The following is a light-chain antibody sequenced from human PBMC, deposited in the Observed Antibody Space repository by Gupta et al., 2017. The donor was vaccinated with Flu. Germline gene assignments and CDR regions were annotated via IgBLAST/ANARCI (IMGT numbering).Light chain of an antibody. Sequence: QSALTQPASVFGSPGQSITIPCTVTSSDLNDYHSDSWYQRHPGKVPKLIMFEVYNRSSGVSNRFSGSQSGNTASLTISGLQAEDEATYYCISYTCRTSFVLGNGTEVSVL. CDR1: SSDLNDYHS. CDR2: EVY. CDR3: ISYTCRTSFV. J-gene: IGLJ1*01. V-gene: IGLV2-14*01.